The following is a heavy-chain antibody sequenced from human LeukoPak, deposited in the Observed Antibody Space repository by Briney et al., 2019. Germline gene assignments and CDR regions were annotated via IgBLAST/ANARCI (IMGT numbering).Heavy chain of an antibody. J-gene: IGHJ1*01. Sequence: GGSLRLSCAASGFTFSSYGMHWVRQAPGKGLEWVAVISYDGSNKYYADSVKGRFTISRDNAKNSLYLQMNSLRAEDTALYYCAREYCGGDCYEEYFQHWGQGTLVTVSS. CDR3: AREYCGGDCYEEYFQH. D-gene: IGHD2-21*02. CDR2: ISYDGSNK. CDR1: GFTFSSYG. V-gene: IGHV3-30*03.